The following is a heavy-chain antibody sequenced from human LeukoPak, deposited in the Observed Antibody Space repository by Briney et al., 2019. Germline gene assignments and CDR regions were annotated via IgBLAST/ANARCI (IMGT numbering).Heavy chain of an antibody. V-gene: IGHV3-48*01. CDR3: ARDYVFAFDY. CDR1: GFTFNTYW. J-gene: IGHJ4*02. CDR2: ISHSGSAE. D-gene: IGHD3-10*02. Sequence: GGSLRLSCAASGFTFNTYWMNWVRQAPGKGLEWISYISHSGSAEHYTDSVKGRFTISRDNAKNALYLQMNSLRAEDTAVYFCARDYVFAFDYWSQGTLVTVSS.